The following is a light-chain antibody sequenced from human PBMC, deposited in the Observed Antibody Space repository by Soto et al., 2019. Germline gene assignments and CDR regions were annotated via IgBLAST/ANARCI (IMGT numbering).Light chain of an antibody. CDR2: DVS. Sequence: QSALTQPTSVSGSPGQSITISCTGTSSDVGGRDHVSWYQQHPGKAPKLMIYDVSNRPSGVSNRFSGSKSGNTASLTISGLHAEDEADYYCCSYTTSTTGVFGTGTKVTVL. J-gene: IGLJ1*01. CDR3: CSYTTSTTGV. V-gene: IGLV2-14*01. CDR1: SSDVGGRDH.